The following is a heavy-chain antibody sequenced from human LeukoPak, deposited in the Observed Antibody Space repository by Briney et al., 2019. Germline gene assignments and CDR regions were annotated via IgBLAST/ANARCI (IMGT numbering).Heavy chain of an antibody. V-gene: IGHV3-30*18. CDR2: ISYDGSNK. CDR3: AKGGSSGWYESFD. Sequence: GGSLRLSCAASGFTFSSYGMHWVRQAPGKGLEWVAVISYDGSNKYYADSVKGRFTISRDNSKNTLYLQMNSLRAEDTAVYYSAKGGSSGWYESFDWGQGTMVTVSS. J-gene: IGHJ3*01. CDR1: GFTFSSYG. D-gene: IGHD6-19*01.